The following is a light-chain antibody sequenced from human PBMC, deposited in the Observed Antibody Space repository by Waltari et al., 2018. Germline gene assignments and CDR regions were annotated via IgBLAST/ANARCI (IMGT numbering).Light chain of an antibody. Sequence: QSALTQPLSVSGSPGQSVTISCTGTGSDSRAYNHVSWYQQHPHKAPKPILSDCTERPSGVPDRFSGSKSGNTASLTISGLQAEDEAHYYCCSYVGAYSWVFGGGTDLTVV. CDR3: CSYVGAYSWV. CDR2: DCT. V-gene: IGLV2-11*01. CDR1: GSDSRAYNH. J-gene: IGLJ3*02.